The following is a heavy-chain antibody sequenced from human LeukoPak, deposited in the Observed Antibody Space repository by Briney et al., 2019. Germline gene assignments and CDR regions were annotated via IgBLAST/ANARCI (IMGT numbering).Heavy chain of an antibody. CDR1: GGTFSSYA. J-gene: IGHJ5*02. CDR3: AVNLMTTVMYNWFDP. Sequence: ASVKVSCKASGGTFSSYAISWVRQAPGQGLEWMGGIIPIFGTANYAQKFQGRVTITTDESTSTAYMELSSLRSEDTAVYYCAVNLMTTVMYNWFDPWSQGTLVTVSS. D-gene: IGHD4-17*01. CDR2: IIPIFGTA. V-gene: IGHV1-69*05.